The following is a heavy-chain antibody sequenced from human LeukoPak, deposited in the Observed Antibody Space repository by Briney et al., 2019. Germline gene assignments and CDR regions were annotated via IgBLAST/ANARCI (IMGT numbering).Heavy chain of an antibody. Sequence: GGSLRLSCAASGFTFSKSWMSWLRQTPEKGLEWVANIKEDGSAKYYVDSVKGRFTISRDNAKNSLYLQMNSLRAEDTAVYYCEKDDEGYYWGQGILVTVSS. D-gene: IGHD3-3*01. CDR2: IKEDGSAK. CDR3: EKDDEGYY. V-gene: IGHV3-7*04. CDR1: GFTFSKSW. J-gene: IGHJ4*02.